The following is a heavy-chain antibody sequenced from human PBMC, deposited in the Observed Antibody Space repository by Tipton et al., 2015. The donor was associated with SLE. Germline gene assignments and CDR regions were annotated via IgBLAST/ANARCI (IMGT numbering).Heavy chain of an antibody. CDR1: GYSFTSYW. J-gene: IGHJ2*01. V-gene: IGHV5-51*03. Sequence: QSGAEVKKPGESLKISCKGSGYSFTSYWIGWVRQMPGRGLEWMGIMYPGGSEIRYSPSFQGQVTISADKSISTVYLQWSRLKASDTAMHYCASQGPEDVDLWGRGTLVTVSS. CDR3: ASQGPEDVDL. CDR2: MYPGGSEI.